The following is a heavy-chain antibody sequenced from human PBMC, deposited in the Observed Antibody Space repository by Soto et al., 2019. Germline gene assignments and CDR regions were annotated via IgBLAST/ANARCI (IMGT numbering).Heavy chain of an antibody. CDR3: ARRARPDFYYMDV. Sequence: PGGSLRLSFAASGFTHSGYAMDWVRQAPGKGLEYVSGISSNGVGTYYANSVQGRFTISRDNSKNTVYLQMGSLRPEDMAVYYCARRARPDFYYMDVWGKGTTVTVSS. CDR2: ISSNGVGT. D-gene: IGHD6-6*01. CDR1: GFTHSGYA. V-gene: IGHV3-64*01. J-gene: IGHJ6*03.